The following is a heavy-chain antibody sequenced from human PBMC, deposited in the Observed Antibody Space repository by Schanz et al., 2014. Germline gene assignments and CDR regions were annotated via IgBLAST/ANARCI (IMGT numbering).Heavy chain of an antibody. J-gene: IGHJ4*02. V-gene: IGHV3-23*04. CDR1: GFTFSSYA. CDR2: FNDGGVNK. CDR3: AKSQGSSFDS. Sequence: VRLVESGGGLVQPGGSLRLSCAASGFTFSSYAMSWVRQAPGKGLEWVSSFNDGGVNKYYAGSVKGRFTISSDNSKSTLYLQMSSLRAEDTAVYYCAKSQGSSFDSWGQGTLVTVSS. D-gene: IGHD6-13*01.